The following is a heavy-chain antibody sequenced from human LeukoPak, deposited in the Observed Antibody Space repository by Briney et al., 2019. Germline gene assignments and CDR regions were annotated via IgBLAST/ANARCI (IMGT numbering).Heavy chain of an antibody. CDR1: GFTFSSYS. Sequence: GGSLRLSCAASGFTFSSYSMNWVRQAPGKGLELVSSISSSSSYIYYADSVKGRFTISRDNAKNSLYLQMNSLRAEDTAVYYCASKWWELRFDIWGQGIMVTVSS. CDR3: ASKWWELRFDI. V-gene: IGHV3-21*04. J-gene: IGHJ3*02. CDR2: ISSSSSYI. D-gene: IGHD1-26*01.